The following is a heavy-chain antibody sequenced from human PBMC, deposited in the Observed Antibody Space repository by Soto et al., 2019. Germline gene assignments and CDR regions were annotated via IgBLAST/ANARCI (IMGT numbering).Heavy chain of an antibody. V-gene: IGHV1-2*04. D-gene: IGHD6-19*01. Sequence: ASVKVSCKASGYTFTGYYMHWLRQAPGQGLEWMGWINPNSGGTNYAQKFQGWVTMTRDTSISTAYMELSRLRSDDTAVYYCAVSWGALDRSGWYRFDYWGQGTLVTVSS. CDR3: AVSWGALDRSGWYRFDY. CDR1: GYTFTGYY. CDR2: INPNSGGT. J-gene: IGHJ4*02.